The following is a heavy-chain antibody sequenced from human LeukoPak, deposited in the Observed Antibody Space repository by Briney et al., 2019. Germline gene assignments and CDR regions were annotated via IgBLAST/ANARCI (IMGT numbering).Heavy chain of an antibody. D-gene: IGHD2-15*01. V-gene: IGHV4-59*01. CDR2: IYYSGST. Sequence: SETLSLTCTVSGGSISSYYWRWIRQPPGKGLEWIGYIYYSGSTNYNPSLKSRVTISVDTSKNQFSLKLSSVTAADTAVYYCARGYCSGGSCYWRDYYYYYGMDVWGQGTTVTVSS. CDR3: ARGYCSGGSCYWRDYYYYYGMDV. CDR1: GGSISSYY. J-gene: IGHJ6*02.